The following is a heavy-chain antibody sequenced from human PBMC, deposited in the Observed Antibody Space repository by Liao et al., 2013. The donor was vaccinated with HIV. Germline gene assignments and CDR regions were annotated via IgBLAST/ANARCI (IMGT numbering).Heavy chain of an antibody. CDR2: IYTGMSTTGTT. Sequence: QVRLQESGPGLVKPSQTLSLTCTVSGDLIRRDNYYWTWIRQPAGKGLEWIGHIYTGMSTTGTTNYNPSLKSRVSISADTSSNHVSLKLTSVTAADTAVYYCARACGGDCSKAPGRDDAFDIWGQGTMVTVSS. D-gene: IGHD2-21*01. CDR3: ARACGGDCSKAPGRDDAFDI. CDR1: GDLIRRDNYY. V-gene: IGHV4-61*02. J-gene: IGHJ3*02.